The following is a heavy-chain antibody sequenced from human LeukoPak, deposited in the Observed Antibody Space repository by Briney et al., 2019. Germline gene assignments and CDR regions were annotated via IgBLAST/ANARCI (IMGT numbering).Heavy chain of an antibody. CDR3: GGERKGDSSGYYFDY. D-gene: IGHD3-22*01. CDR1: GGSISSGSYY. CDR2: IYTSGST. V-gene: IGHV4-61*02. Sequence: SETLSLTCTVSGGSISSGSYYWSWIRQPAGKGLEWIGRIYTSGSTNYNPSLKSRVTISVDTSKNQLSLNLSSVTAADAAVYYCGGERKGDSSGYYFDYWGQGTLVTVSS. J-gene: IGHJ4*02.